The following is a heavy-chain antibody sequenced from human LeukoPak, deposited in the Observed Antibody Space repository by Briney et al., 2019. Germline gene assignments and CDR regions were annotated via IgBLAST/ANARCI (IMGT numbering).Heavy chain of an antibody. D-gene: IGHD6-19*01. V-gene: IGHV4-59*08. CDR2: IYYSGST. CDR1: GGSISSYY. Sequence: SETLSLTCTVSGGSISSYYWSWLRQPPGKGLEWIGYIYYSGSTSYNPSLKSRVTISVDTSKSQFSLKLSSGIAADTAVYYCARRTYSSGFDYIDYWGQGTLVTVSS. J-gene: IGHJ4*02. CDR3: ARRTYSSGFDYIDY.